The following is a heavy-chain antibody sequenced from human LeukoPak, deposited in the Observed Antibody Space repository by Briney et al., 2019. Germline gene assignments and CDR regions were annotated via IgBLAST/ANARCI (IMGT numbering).Heavy chain of an antibody. Sequence: TTSETLSLTCTVSGGSISSSDYYWAWVRQPPGKGLEWIATIYYSGSTYYNPSPKSRVSISVDTSRSQFSLKLSSVTAADTAVYYSARRDGSYSRRLYYFDYWGQGTLVTVSS. CDR1: GGSISSSDYY. CDR3: ARRDGSYSRRLYYFDY. D-gene: IGHD1-26*01. V-gene: IGHV4-39*01. CDR2: IYYSGST. J-gene: IGHJ4*02.